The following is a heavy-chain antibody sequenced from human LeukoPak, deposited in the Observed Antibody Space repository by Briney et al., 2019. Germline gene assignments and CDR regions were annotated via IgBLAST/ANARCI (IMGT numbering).Heavy chain of an antibody. CDR3: ARAEYAFWRTTNLTWFAP. Sequence: SETLSLTCAVYGGSFSYYYWSWIRQPPGKGLEWIGEINHSGSTNYHPSLKSRVTISVDTSKNQFSLKLSSVTAAATAVSYCARAEYAFWRTTNLTWFAPWGQGTLVTVSS. CDR1: GGSFSYYY. CDR2: INHSGST. D-gene: IGHD2/OR15-2a*01. V-gene: IGHV4-34*01. J-gene: IGHJ5*02.